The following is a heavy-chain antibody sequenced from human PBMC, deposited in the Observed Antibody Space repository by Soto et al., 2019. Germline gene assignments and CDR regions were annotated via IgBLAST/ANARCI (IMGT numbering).Heavy chain of an antibody. V-gene: IGHV4-59*01. Sequence: PSETLSLTCTVSGAPITINYWSWIRQAPGKGLEWIGYIYYSGSTTYNPSLKSRVTMSADTSKDQFSLKLNSVTAADTAVYYCARDAGATYDHWGPGILVTVS. J-gene: IGHJ4*01. CDR3: ARDAGATYDH. CDR1: GAPITINY. D-gene: IGHD2-15*01. CDR2: IYYSGST.